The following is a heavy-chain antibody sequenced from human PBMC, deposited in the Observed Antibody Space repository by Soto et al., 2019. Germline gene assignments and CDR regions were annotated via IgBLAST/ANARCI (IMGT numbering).Heavy chain of an antibody. J-gene: IGHJ6*02. CDR1: GGTFSSYA. CDR2: IIPIFGTA. CDR3: ARDADLAAAALISTLGYYGMDV. Sequence: QVQLVQSGAEVKKPGSSVKVSCKASGGTFSSYAISWVRQAPGQGLEWMGGIIPIFGTANYAQKFQGRVTISAVESRSIVYRELCTLRSEETVVYYRARDADLAAAALISTLGYYGMDVWGQGTTVTVSS. D-gene: IGHD6-13*01. V-gene: IGHV1-69*01.